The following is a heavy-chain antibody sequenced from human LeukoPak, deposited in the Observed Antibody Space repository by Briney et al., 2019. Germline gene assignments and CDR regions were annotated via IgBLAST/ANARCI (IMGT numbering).Heavy chain of an antibody. CDR3: ARGRRSSSWYSRQWGDAFDI. D-gene: IGHD6-13*01. J-gene: IGHJ3*02. V-gene: IGHV4-34*01. CDR1: GGSFSGYY. Sequence: PSETLSLTCAVYGGSFSGYYWSWIRQPPGKGLEWIGEINHSGSTNYNPSLKSRVTISVDTSKNQFSLKLSSVTAADTAVYYCARGRRSSSWYSRQWGDAFDIWGQGTMVTVSS. CDR2: INHSGST.